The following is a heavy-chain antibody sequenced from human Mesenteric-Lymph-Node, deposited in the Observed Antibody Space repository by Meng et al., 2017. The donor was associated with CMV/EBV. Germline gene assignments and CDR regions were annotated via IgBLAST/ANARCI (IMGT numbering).Heavy chain of an antibody. V-gene: IGHV3-48*03. J-gene: IGHJ3*02. Sequence: GESLKISCAASGFTFSSYAMHWVRQAPGKGLEWVSYINSRGSTIYYADSVKGRFTISRDNAKNTLYLQMNSLRAEDTAVYYCARDQYCESIDCFWGAPDAFDIWGLGTKVTVSS. CDR1: GFTFSSYA. CDR3: ARDQYCESIDCFWGAPDAFDI. D-gene: IGHD2/OR15-2a*01. CDR2: INSRGSTI.